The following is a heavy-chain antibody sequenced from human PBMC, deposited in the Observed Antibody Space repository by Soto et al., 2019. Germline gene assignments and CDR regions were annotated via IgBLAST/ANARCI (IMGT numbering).Heavy chain of an antibody. CDR3: ARGDASILWSFDY. V-gene: IGHV1-18*01. CDR2: VSAYNGNT. Sequence: ASLKVSCNASGYTFTSYGISWVLQAPGQGLEWMGWVSAYNGNTNYAQKLQGRVTMTTDTSTSTAYMELRSLRSDDTAVYYCARGDASILWSFDYWGQRTLVTVSS. CDR1: GYTFTSYG. J-gene: IGHJ4*02. D-gene: IGHD2-21*01.